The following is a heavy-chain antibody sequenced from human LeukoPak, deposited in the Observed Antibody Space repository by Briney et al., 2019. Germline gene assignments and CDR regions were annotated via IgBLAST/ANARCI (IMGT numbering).Heavy chain of an antibody. V-gene: IGHV4-31*03. D-gene: IGHD2-8*02. CDR1: GCSISSGGYY. Sequence: SETLSLTCTVSGCSISSGGYYWSWIRQHPGKGLEWIGYIYYSGSTYYNPSLKSRVTISVDTSKNQFSLKLSSVTAADTAVYYCAGHHPRNTVDFWGQGTLVTVSS. CDR3: AGHHPRNTVDF. CDR2: IYYSGST. J-gene: IGHJ4*02.